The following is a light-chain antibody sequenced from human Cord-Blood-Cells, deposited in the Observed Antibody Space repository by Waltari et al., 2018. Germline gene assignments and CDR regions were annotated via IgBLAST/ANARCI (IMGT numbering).Light chain of an antibody. V-gene: IGLV2-14*01. Sequence: QSALTQPASVSGSPGQSITISCTGTSSDVGGYNYVSWYQQHPGKAPKLMIYDVSNRPSGVSNRFSGSKSGNAASLTISGRQAGDEADYYCSSYTSSSTLVFGGGTKLTVL. CDR2: DVS. CDR3: SSYTSSSTLV. J-gene: IGLJ3*02. CDR1: SSDVGGYNY.